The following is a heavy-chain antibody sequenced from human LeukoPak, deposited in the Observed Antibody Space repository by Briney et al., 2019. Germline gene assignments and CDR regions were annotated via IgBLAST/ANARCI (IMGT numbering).Heavy chain of an antibody. D-gene: IGHD4-17*01. CDR2: IYLRGNT. V-gene: IGHV4-4*02. CDR1: GGSISSSNW. Sequence: PSGTLSLTCAVSGGSISSSNWWSWVRQPPGKGLEWVGEIYLRGNTNYNPSLESRVTISVDESKTQLSLRLESVTAADTAVYYCARGTITTVTDSWGPGTLVTVSS. CDR3: ARGTITTVTDS. J-gene: IGHJ4*02.